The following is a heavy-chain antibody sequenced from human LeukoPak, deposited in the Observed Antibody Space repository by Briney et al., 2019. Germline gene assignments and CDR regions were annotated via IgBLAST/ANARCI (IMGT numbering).Heavy chain of an antibody. D-gene: IGHD3-3*01. CDR1: GFTFSNNY. V-gene: IGHV3-66*04. CDR2: IYSGNRT. Sequence: GGSLRLSCAASGFTFSNNYMTWVRQAPGKGLEWVSVIYSGNRTKYADSVKGRFIISRHNSKNTLLFQMNSLRAEDTAVYYCARLTSGNGLDVWGRGTTVTVS. J-gene: IGHJ6*02. CDR3: ARLTSGNGLDV.